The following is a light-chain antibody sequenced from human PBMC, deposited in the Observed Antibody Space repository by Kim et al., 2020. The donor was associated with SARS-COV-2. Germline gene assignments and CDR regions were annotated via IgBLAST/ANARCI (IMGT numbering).Light chain of an antibody. Sequence: ASRGDRVTLTCRASQEISTFLAWYQQKPGEAPELLIYAASHLESGVPSRFGGGGSGTEFTLTISSLQPEDVVTYYCQQPTSFPRTFGGGTKVGI. V-gene: IGKV1-12*01. CDR1: QEISTF. J-gene: IGKJ4*01. CDR2: AAS. CDR3: QQPTSFPRT.